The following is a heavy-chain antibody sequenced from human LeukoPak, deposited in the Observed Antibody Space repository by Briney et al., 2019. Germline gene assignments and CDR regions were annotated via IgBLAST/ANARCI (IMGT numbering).Heavy chain of an antibody. CDR1: VFTLSSYA. CDR2: ISGSGGST. Sequence: GGSLRLSRAASVFTLSSYAMTWVRQAPGKGLEWVAAISGSGGSTYYADSVKGRFTISRDNSKNTLYLQMNSLRAEDTAVYYCARGDGYNYFESWGQGTLVTVSS. J-gene: IGHJ4*02. CDR3: ARGDGYNYFES. V-gene: IGHV3-23*01. D-gene: IGHD5-24*01.